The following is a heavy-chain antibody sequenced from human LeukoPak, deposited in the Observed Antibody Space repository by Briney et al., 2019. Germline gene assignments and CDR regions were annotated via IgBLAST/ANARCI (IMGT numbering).Heavy chain of an antibody. CDR3: ARRPTGSIAVAGNYFDY. J-gene: IGHJ4*02. V-gene: IGHV4-39*01. CDR2: IYYSGST. D-gene: IGHD6-19*01. Sequence: PSETLSLTCTVSGGSISSSTYYWGWIRQPPGKGLEWIGNIYYSGSTYYNPSLKSRVTISVDTSKNQFSLKLSSVTAADTAVYYCARRPTGSIAVAGNYFDYRGQGTLVTVSS. CDR1: GGSISSSTYY.